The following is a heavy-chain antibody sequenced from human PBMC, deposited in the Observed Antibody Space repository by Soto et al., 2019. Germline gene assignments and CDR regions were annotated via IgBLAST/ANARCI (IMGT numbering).Heavy chain of an antibody. V-gene: IGHV1-3*01. CDR3: ARPKDYDDCLDL. J-gene: IGHJ4*02. Sequence: KVYCKASGYALPGVNIHCGRKAPGQRLEWMGWINAGNGNTKYSQKFQGRVTLTRDTSANTAYMELSSLISEDTAVYYCARPKDYDDCLDLWGQGTLVTVSS. D-gene: IGHD3-22*01. CDR2: INAGNGNT. CDR1: GYALPGVN.